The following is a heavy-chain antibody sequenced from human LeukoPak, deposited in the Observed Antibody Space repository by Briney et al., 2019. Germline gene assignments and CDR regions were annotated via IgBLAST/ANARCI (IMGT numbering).Heavy chain of an antibody. Sequence: SETLSLTCTVSGGSISNSNYYWGWIRQPPGKGLEWIGNIYYSGTTYCSPSLKSRVTISVDTSKNQFSLRLSSVTAADTAVYYCATIDDSSGYYYFAYWGQGTLVTVSS. J-gene: IGHJ4*02. V-gene: IGHV4-39*01. CDR1: GGSISNSNYY. CDR3: ATIDDSSGYYYFAY. D-gene: IGHD3-22*01. CDR2: IYYSGTT.